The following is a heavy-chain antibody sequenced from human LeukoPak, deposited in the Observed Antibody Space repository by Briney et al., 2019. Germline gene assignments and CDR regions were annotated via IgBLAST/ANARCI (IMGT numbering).Heavy chain of an antibody. CDR3: ARDSGSSWYALSHHWFDP. CDR1: GFTFNKYG. D-gene: IGHD6-13*01. J-gene: IGHJ5*02. Sequence: GSSLRLSCAASGFTFNKYGMHWVRQAPGKGLEWVAVRWYDGSNKYYADSVKGRFTISRDNSKNTLYLQMSSLRAEDTAVYYCARDSGSSWYALSHHWFDPWGQGTLVTVSS. CDR2: RWYDGSNK. V-gene: IGHV3-33*01.